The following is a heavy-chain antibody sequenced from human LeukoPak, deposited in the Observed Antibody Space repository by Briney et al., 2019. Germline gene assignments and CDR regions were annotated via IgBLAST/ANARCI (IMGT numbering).Heavy chain of an antibody. V-gene: IGHV3-48*01. D-gene: IGHD5-18*01. CDR3: ARGGYSYDLDY. J-gene: IGHJ4*02. CDR1: GFTFSSYS. Sequence: PGGSLRLSCAASGFTFSSYSMNWVRQAPGKGLEWVSYISSSSSTIYYADSVKGRFTISRDNAKNSLYLQMSSLRAEDTAVYYCARGGYSYDLDYWGQGTLVTVSS. CDR2: ISSSSSTI.